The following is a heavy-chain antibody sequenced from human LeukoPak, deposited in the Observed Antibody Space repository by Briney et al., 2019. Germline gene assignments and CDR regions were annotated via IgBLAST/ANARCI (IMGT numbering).Heavy chain of an antibody. Sequence: PGGSLRLSCAASGFTFSSYAMHWVRQAPGKGLEWVAVISYDGSNKYYADSVKGRFTISRDNAKNSLYLQMNSLRAEDTAVYYCARDTICQHWGQGTLVTVSS. CDR1: GFTFSSYA. D-gene: IGHD2-2*02. J-gene: IGHJ1*01. CDR3: ARDTICQH. CDR2: ISYDGSNK. V-gene: IGHV3-30*04.